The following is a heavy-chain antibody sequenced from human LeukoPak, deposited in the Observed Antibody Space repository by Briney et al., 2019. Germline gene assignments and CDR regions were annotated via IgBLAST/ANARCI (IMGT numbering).Heavy chain of an antibody. J-gene: IGHJ4*02. CDR3: AGERGYYYDSSGYYLSY. CDR2: INPNSGGT. CDR1: GYTFTGYY. V-gene: IGHV1-2*02. D-gene: IGHD3-22*01. Sequence: ASVKVSCKASGYTFTGYYMHWVRQAPGQGLEWMGWINPNSGGTNYAQKFQGRVTMTRDTSISTAYMELSRLRSDDTAVYYCAGERGYYYDSSGYYLSYWGQGTLVTVSS.